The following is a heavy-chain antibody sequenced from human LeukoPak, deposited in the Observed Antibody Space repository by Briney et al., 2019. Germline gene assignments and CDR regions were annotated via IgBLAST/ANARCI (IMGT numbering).Heavy chain of an antibody. CDR1: GGSISSSSYY. CDR2: IYYSGST. CDR3: ARHAEQQLVRAHFDY. V-gene: IGHV4-39*01. Sequence: SETLSLTCTVSGGSISSSSYYWGWIRQPPGKGLEWIGSIYYSGSTYYNPSLKSRVTISVDTSKNQFSLKLSSVTAADTAVYYCARHAEQQLVRAHFDYWGQGTLVTVSS. J-gene: IGHJ4*02. D-gene: IGHD6-6*01.